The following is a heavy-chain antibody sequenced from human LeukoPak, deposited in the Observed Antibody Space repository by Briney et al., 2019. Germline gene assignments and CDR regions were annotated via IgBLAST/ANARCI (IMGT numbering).Heavy chain of an antibody. Sequence: KPGGSLRLSCAASGFTFSSYEMNWVRQAPGKGLEWVSYISSSGSTIYYADSVKGRFTISRDNAKNSLYLQMNSLRAEDTAVYYCASRGWGGSYYFDYWGQGTLVTVSS. D-gene: IGHD1-26*01. V-gene: IGHV3-48*03. CDR3: ASRGWGGSYYFDY. CDR2: ISSSGSTI. CDR1: GFTFSSYE. J-gene: IGHJ4*02.